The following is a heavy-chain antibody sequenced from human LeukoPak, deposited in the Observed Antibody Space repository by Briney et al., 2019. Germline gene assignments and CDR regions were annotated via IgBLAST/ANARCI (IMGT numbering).Heavy chain of an antibody. Sequence: PSETLSLTCAVYGGSFSGYYWSWIRQPPGKGLEWIGEINHSGSTNYNPSLKSRVTISVDTSKNQFSLKLSSVTAADTAVYYCARTLTVTTGDYWGQGILVTVSS. CDR1: GGSFSGYY. V-gene: IGHV4-34*01. CDR3: ARTLTVTTGDY. D-gene: IGHD4-17*01. J-gene: IGHJ4*02. CDR2: INHSGST.